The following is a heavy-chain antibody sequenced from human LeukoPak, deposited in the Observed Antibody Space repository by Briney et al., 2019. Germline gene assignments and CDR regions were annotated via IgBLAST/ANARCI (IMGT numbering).Heavy chain of an antibody. CDR1: RYTFTSYY. Sequence: ASVKVSCKASRYTFTSYYMHWVRQAPGQGLEWMGIINPSGGSTSYAQKFQGRVTMTRDTSTSTVYMELSSLRSEDTAVYYCATIAGWNNYYDSSGYYGWGQGTLVTVSS. CDR3: ATIAGWNNYYDSSGYYG. V-gene: IGHV1-46*01. CDR2: INPSGGST. J-gene: IGHJ4*02. D-gene: IGHD3-22*01.